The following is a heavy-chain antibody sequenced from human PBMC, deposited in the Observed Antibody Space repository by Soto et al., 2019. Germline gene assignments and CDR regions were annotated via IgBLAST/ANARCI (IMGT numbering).Heavy chain of an antibody. V-gene: IGHV1-2*04. CDR3: ARDPLGHYYYGMDV. D-gene: IGHD3-10*01. J-gene: IGHJ6*02. CDR1: GYTFTVYY. CDR2: INPNSGGT. Sequence: ASVKVSGKASGYTFTVYYMHCVLRAPGQGLEWMGWINPNSGGTNYAQKFQGWVTMTRDTSISTAYMELSRLRSDDTAVYYCARDPLGHYYYGMDVWGQGTTVTVSS.